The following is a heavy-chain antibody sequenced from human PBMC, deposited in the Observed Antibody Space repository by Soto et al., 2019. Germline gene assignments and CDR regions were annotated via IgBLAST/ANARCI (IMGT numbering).Heavy chain of an antibody. Sequence: QLQLQESGPGLVKPSETLSLTCNVSGVSISDTSYYWGWIRQPPGKGLEWIGTIYFNGNTSYNPSLKSRLTISVDTSKNQFSLRLTSVTAADTAVYYCARQGSYGGQGTLVAVSS. V-gene: IGHV4-39*01. CDR2: IYFNGNT. CDR1: GVSISDTSYY. CDR3: ARQGSY. J-gene: IGHJ4*02.